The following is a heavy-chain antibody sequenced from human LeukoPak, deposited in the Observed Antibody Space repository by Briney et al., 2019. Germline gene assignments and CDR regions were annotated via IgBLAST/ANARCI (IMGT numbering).Heavy chain of an antibody. Sequence: PGGSLRLSCAASGFTFSSYWMHWVRQAPGKGLVWVSRSNSDGSSTNYADSVKGRFTISRDNAKSTLYLQMNSLRAEDTAVYYCARGGDYPFDYWGQGTLVTVPS. V-gene: IGHV3-74*01. D-gene: IGHD4-17*01. CDR3: ARGGDYPFDY. J-gene: IGHJ4*02. CDR1: GFTFSSYW. CDR2: SNSDGSST.